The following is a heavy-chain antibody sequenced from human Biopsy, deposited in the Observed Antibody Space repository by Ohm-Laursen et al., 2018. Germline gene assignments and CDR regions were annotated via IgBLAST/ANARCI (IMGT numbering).Heavy chain of an antibody. V-gene: IGHV3-30*18. CDR2: ISEGGTNK. CDR3: AKIHCSGGSCYPNAFDM. CDR1: GGTFSRDG. Sequence: SLRLSRLASGGTFSRDGMHWGRPAPGKGLGGVGRISEGGTNKYYEDSVKGRFTVSRDNAKNFLYLQMNNLRPEDTALYYCAKIHCSGGSCYPNAFDMWGHGTRVTVS. D-gene: IGHD2-15*01. J-gene: IGHJ3*02.